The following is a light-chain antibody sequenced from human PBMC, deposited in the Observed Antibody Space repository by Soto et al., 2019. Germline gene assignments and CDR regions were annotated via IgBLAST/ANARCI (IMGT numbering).Light chain of an antibody. Sequence: EIALTQSPGTLSLSPGERATLSCRASQSVSSSYLAWYQQKPGQAPRLLIYGASSRATGIPDRFSGSGSGTDFTLTISTLEPEDFAVYYCQQYGSSWTFGQGTKVEIK. CDR2: GAS. CDR3: QQYGSSWT. V-gene: IGKV3-20*01. J-gene: IGKJ1*01. CDR1: QSVSSSY.